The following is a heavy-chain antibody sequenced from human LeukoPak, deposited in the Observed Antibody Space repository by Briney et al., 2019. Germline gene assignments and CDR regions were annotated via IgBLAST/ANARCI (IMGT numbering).Heavy chain of an antibody. Sequence: PGGSLRLSCGASGFTFSNYAMSWVRQAPGKGLEWGAVILYDGDNKYYADSVKGRFTISRDNSRNTLYLQMNSLRAEDTAVYYCARDQDGQQLWVDFDSWGQGALVTVSS. CDR2: ILYDGDNK. CDR1: GFTFSNYA. D-gene: IGHD2-21*01. CDR3: ARDQDGQQLWVDFDS. J-gene: IGHJ4*02. V-gene: IGHV3-30-3*01.